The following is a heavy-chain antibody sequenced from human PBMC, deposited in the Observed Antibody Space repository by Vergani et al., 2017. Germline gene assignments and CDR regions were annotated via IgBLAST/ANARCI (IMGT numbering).Heavy chain of an antibody. Sequence: QVQLPESGPGLLKPSETLSLTCAVYGGSFSGYYWSWIRQPPGKGLEWIGEINHSGSTNYNPSLKSRVTISVDTSKNQFSLKLSSVTAADTAVYYCARLVYYYYYMDVWGKGTTVTVSS. CDR1: GGSFSGYY. V-gene: IGHV4-34*01. J-gene: IGHJ6*03. CDR2: INHSGST. CDR3: ARLVYYYYYMDV.